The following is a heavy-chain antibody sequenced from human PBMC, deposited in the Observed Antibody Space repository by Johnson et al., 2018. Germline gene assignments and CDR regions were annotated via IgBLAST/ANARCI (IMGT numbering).Heavy chain of an antibody. CDR3: AKDYVVTMSYYGMDV. Sequence: QLVDSVGGVVQPVRSLRLSCSTSGFTFSDYGMHWVRQAPGKGLEWVATISYDGSNKYYGDPVKGRFTISRDNSKNTLYVQMNSLRAEDTAVYYCAKDYVVTMSYYGMDVWGQGTSVTVSS. CDR1: GFTFSDYG. V-gene: IGHV3-30*18. CDR2: ISYDGSNK. D-gene: IGHD3-10*02. J-gene: IGHJ6*02.